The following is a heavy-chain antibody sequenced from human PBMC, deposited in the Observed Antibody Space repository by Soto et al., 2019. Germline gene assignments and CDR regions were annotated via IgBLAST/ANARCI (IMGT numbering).Heavy chain of an antibody. CDR2: IYYSGST. CDR3: AKSLWFGELSGYDY. D-gene: IGHD3-10*01. CDR1: GGSISSYY. J-gene: IGHJ4*02. Sequence: PSETLSLTCTVSGGSISSYYWSWIRQPPGKGLEWIGYIYYSGSTNYNPSLKSRVTISVDTSKNQFSLKLSSVTAADTAVYYCAKSLWFGELSGYDYWGQGTLVTVSS. V-gene: IGHV4-59*01.